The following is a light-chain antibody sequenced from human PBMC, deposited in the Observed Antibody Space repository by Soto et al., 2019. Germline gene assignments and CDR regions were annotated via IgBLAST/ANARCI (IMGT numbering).Light chain of an antibody. V-gene: IGKV3-11*01. CDR2: DAS. Sequence: PGERATLSCRASRSVTTFLAWYQQKPGQAPRLLIYDASKRATGVPTRFSGSGSGTAFTLTINNLEPEDFAVYYCQQRTNWPLTFGGGTKVERK. CDR1: RSVTTF. J-gene: IGKJ4*01. CDR3: QQRTNWPLT.